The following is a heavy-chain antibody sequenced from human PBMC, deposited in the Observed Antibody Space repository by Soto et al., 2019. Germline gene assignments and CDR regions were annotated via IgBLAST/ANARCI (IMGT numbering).Heavy chain of an antibody. Sequence: ETLSLTCAVYNGSFSVYYWTWIRQTPGKGLEWIGEINHSGSTNYNPSLKSRVTISVDTSKNQFSLKLSSVTAADTAVYYCARDSTRRGACDIWGQGTMVTVSS. CDR1: NGSFSVYY. D-gene: IGHD2-2*01. J-gene: IGHJ3*02. CDR2: INHSGST. V-gene: IGHV4-34*01. CDR3: ARDSTRRGACDI.